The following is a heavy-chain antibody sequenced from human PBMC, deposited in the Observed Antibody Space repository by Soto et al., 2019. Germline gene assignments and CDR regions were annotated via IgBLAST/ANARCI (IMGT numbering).Heavy chain of an antibody. J-gene: IGHJ4*02. V-gene: IGHV4-59*01. CDR3: ARYKGGWPDY. CDR2: IYYTGST. Sequence: QVQLQESGPGLVKPSETLSLTCTVSGGSLSTYYWSWIRQPPGKGLEWIGYIYYTGSTHYNPSLKSRVSISLDTSKNHFSLQLTSVTAADTAVYYCARYKGGWPDYWGQGTLVTVSS. CDR1: GGSLSTYY. D-gene: IGHD1-20*01.